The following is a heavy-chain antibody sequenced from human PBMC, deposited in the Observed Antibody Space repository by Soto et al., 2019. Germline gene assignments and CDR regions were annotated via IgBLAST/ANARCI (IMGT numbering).Heavy chain of an antibody. CDR3: ARDGVELVH. J-gene: IGHJ4*02. CDR1: GYTFTSYG. Sequence: GASVKVSCKASGYTFTSYGISWVRQAPGQGLEWMGIINPSGGSTSYAQKFQGRVTMTRDTSTSTVYMELSSLRSEDTAVYYCARDGVELVHWGQGTLVTVSS. D-gene: IGHD1-7*01. V-gene: IGHV1-46*01. CDR2: INPSGGST.